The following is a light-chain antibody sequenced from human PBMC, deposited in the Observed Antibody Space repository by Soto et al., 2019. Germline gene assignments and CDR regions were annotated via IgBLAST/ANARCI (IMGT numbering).Light chain of an antibody. CDR3: QHYGSSPWT. CDR1: QTVSGSY. Sequence: EIVLTQSAGTLSLSPGERATLSCRASQTVSGSYLAWFQQKPGQAPRLLIYDASTRAAGVPDRFSGSWSGTDFSLTINRLEPEDFAVYYCQHYGSSPWTFGQGTKVEIK. V-gene: IGKV3-20*01. J-gene: IGKJ1*01. CDR2: DAS.